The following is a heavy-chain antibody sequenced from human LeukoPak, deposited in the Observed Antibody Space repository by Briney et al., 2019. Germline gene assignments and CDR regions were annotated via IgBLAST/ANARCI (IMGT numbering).Heavy chain of an antibody. D-gene: IGHD6-19*01. CDR3: AREGGGWYGYYFDY. V-gene: IGHV3-7*01. J-gene: IGHJ4*02. CDR1: GFTFSSYS. Sequence: GGSLRLSCAGSGFTFSSYSMNWVRQAPGKGLEWVANIKPDGSEKYYVESVKGRFTISRDNAKNSLYLQMNSLRAEDTAVYYCAREGGGWYGYYFDYWGQGTLVTVSS. CDR2: IKPDGSEK.